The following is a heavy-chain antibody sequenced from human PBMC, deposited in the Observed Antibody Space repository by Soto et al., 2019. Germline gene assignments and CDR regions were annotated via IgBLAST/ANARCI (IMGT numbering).Heavy chain of an antibody. J-gene: IGHJ4*02. CDR3: ARDGVAAGNINFDY. CDR1: GYTFTNYA. Sequence: ASVKVSCKASGYTFTNYAMHWVRQAPGQRLEWMGWINGGNGNTKYSPKLQDRVTITRDTSASTAYMELSSLRSEDTALYYCARDGVAAGNINFDYWGQGTLVTVSS. CDR2: INGGNGNT. D-gene: IGHD6-25*01. V-gene: IGHV1-3*01.